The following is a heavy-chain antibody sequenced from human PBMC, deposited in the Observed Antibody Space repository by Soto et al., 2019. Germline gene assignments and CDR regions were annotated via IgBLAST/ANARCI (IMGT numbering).Heavy chain of an antibody. CDR2: ISAYNDNT. D-gene: IGHD3-22*01. J-gene: IGHJ4*02. V-gene: IGHV1-18*01. CDR3: ARNHYYDSSVYYPL. CDR1: GYTFTTYG. Sequence: EASVKVSCKASGYTFTTYGISWVRQAPGQGLEWMGWISAYNDNTNYAQKLQGRVTMTTDTSTTTAYMELRSLRSDDTAVYYCARNHYYDSSVYYPLWGQRTLVTVSS.